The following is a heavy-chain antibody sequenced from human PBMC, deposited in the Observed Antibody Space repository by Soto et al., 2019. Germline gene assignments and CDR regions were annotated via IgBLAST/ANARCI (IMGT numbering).Heavy chain of an antibody. CDR2: INHSGST. J-gene: IGHJ5*02. CDR1: GGSFSGYY. V-gene: IGHV4-34*01. Sequence: QVQLQQWGAGLLKPSETLSLTCAVYGGSFSGYYWSWIRQPPGKGLEWIGEINHSGSTNYNPSLKSRVTISVDTSKNQFSLKLSSVTAADTAVYYCARIMSRSVYNWFDPWGQGTLVTVSS. CDR3: ARIMSRSVYNWFDP. D-gene: IGHD6-13*01.